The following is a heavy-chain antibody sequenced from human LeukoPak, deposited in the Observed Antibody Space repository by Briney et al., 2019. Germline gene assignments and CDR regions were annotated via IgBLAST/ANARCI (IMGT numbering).Heavy chain of an antibody. V-gene: IGHV1-69*04. CDR3: ARESNWAYYFDY. D-gene: IGHD1-1*01. J-gene: IGHJ4*02. CDR2: IIPILGIA. CDR1: GGTFSSYA. Sequence: SVKVSCKASGGTFSSYAISWVRQAPGQGLEWMGRIIPILGIANYAQKFQGRVTITADKSTSTAYMELRDLRSDDTAVYYCARESNWAYYFDYWGQGTLV.